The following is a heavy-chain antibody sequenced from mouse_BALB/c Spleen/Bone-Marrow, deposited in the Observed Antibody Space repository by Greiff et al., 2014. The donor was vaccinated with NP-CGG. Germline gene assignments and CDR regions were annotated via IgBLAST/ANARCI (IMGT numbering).Heavy chain of an antibody. CDR2: INPYNDGT. Sequence: VHVKQSGPELVKPGASVKMSCKASGYTFTSYVMHWVKQKPGQGLEWIGYINPYNDGTKYNEKFKGKATLTPDKSSSTAYMELSSLTSEDSAVYYCARGGRYDGSWFAYWGQGTLVTVSA. D-gene: IGHD2-14*01. J-gene: IGHJ3*01. CDR3: ARGGRYDGSWFAY. V-gene: IGHV1-14*01. CDR1: GYTFTSYV.